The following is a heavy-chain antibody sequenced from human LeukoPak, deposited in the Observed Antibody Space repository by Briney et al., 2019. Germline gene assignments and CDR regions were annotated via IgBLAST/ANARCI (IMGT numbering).Heavy chain of an antibody. CDR1: GGSISSYY. J-gene: IGHJ5*02. CDR3: ARSGSYRLNGFDP. Sequence: SETLSLTCSVSGGSISSYYWSWIRQPPGKGLEWIGYIYYSGSTNYNPSLKSRVTISVDTSKNQFSLKLSSVTAADTAVYYCARSGSYRLNGFDPRGQGTLVTVSS. V-gene: IGHV4-59*01. CDR2: IYYSGST. D-gene: IGHD1-26*01.